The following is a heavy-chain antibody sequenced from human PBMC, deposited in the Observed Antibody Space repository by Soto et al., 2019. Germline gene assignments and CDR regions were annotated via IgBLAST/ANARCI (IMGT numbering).Heavy chain of an antibody. Sequence: QVQLQESGPGLVKPWGTLSLTCAVSGDSISSSNWWSWVRQPPGKGLEWIGEIYHSGITNTNPSPKSRVTISVDESKNQFSLKLISVTAADTAVYYCARVHCNSSTCHVFAYWGQGALVTVSS. J-gene: IGHJ4*02. CDR2: IYHSGIT. V-gene: IGHV4-4*02. CDR1: GDSISSSNW. D-gene: IGHD2-2*01. CDR3: ARVHCNSSTCHVFAY.